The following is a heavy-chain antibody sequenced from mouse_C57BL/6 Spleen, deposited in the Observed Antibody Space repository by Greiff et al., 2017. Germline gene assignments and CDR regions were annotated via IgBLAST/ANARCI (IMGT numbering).Heavy chain of an antibody. V-gene: IGHV1-82*01. Sequence: VKLMESGPELVKPGASVKISCKASGYAFSSSWMNWVKQRPGKGLEWIGRIYPGDGDTNYNGKFKGKATLTADKSSSTAYMQLSSLTSEDSAVYFCARTDSSGVFAYWGQGTLVTVSA. D-gene: IGHD3-2*02. CDR1: GYAFSSSW. J-gene: IGHJ3*01. CDR3: ARTDSSGVFAY. CDR2: IYPGDGDT.